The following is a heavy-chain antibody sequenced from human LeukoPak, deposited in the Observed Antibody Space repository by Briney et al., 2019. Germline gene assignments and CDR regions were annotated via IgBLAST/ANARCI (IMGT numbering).Heavy chain of an antibody. CDR3: AKRFYGWYQIDS. D-gene: IGHD6-19*01. V-gene: IGHV3-23*01. CDR1: GFSFRDYA. J-gene: IGHJ4*02. Sequence: QPGGSLRLSCAVSGFSFRDYAMSWVRQAPGKGLEWVSAITGPGEGTFYADSVKGRVTISRDNSRDILYRQMNSLRAEDPAVYDGAKRFYGWYQIDSWGRGSRVTVSS. CDR2: ITGPGEGT.